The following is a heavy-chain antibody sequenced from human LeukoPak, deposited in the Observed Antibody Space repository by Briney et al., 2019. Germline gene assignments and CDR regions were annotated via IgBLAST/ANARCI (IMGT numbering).Heavy chain of an antibody. CDR3: AAYDYVWGSYRSFDY. Sequence: GASVKVSCKASGYTFTGHYMHWVRQAPGQGLEWMGRINPNSGGTNYAQKFQGRVTMTRDTSISTGYMELSRLRSDDTAVYYCAAYDYVWGSYRSFDYWGQGTLVTVSS. J-gene: IGHJ4*02. CDR2: INPNSGGT. D-gene: IGHD3-16*02. V-gene: IGHV1-2*06. CDR1: GYTFTGHY.